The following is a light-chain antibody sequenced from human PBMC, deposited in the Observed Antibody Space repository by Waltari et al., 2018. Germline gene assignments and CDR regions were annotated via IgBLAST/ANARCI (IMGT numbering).Light chain of an antibody. V-gene: IGLV1-40*01. Sequence: QSVLTPPPSVSGAPGPRGTISCTGSSSNIAAGYDVHWYQQLPGAAPNLFIYANSNRPSGVPDRFSGSKSGTSASLAITGLQAEDEADYYCQSYDSSLSGLVVFGGGTKLTVL. CDR2: ANS. CDR3: QSYDSSLSGLVV. J-gene: IGLJ2*01. CDR1: SSNIAAGYD.